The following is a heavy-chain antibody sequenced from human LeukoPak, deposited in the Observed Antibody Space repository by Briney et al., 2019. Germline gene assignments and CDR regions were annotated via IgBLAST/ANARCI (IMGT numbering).Heavy chain of an antibody. CDR1: GFTFSSYW. CDR3: ARGKGLWFGENNAFDI. CDR2: ISSSGSTI. Sequence: GGSLRLSCAASGFTFSSYWMSWVRQAPGKGLEWVSYISSSGSTIYYADSVKGRFTISRDNAKNSLYLQMNSLRAEDTAVYYCARGKGLWFGENNAFDIWGQGTMVTVSS. V-gene: IGHV3-48*03. J-gene: IGHJ3*02. D-gene: IGHD3-10*01.